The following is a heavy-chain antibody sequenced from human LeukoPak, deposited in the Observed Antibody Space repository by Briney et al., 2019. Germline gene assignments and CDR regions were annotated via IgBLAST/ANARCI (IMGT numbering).Heavy chain of an antibody. Sequence: ASVKVSCKASGYTFTGYYMHWVRQAPGQGLEWMGWINPNSGGTNYAQKFQGRVTMTRDTSISTAYLQWSSLKASDTAMYYCARRSNGVCETWGQGTLVTVSS. J-gene: IGHJ5*02. CDR1: GYTFTGYY. V-gene: IGHV1-2*02. CDR3: ARRSNGVCET. CDR2: INPNSGGT. D-gene: IGHD2-8*01.